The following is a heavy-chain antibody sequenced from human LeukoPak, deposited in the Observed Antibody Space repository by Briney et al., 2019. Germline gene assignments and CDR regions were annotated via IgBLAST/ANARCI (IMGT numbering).Heavy chain of an antibody. J-gene: IGHJ4*02. V-gene: IGHV3-23*01. CDR3: AKSVGSGAYSSSWPAFDY. Sequence: PGGSLRLSCAASGFTFGSYAMSWVRQAPGKGLEWVSTISGSGSSTYYADSVKGRFTISRDNSKNTLYLQMNSLRAVDTAVYYCAKSVGSGAYSSSWPAFDYWGQGTLVTVSS. D-gene: IGHD6-13*01. CDR1: GFTFGSYA. CDR2: ISGSGSST.